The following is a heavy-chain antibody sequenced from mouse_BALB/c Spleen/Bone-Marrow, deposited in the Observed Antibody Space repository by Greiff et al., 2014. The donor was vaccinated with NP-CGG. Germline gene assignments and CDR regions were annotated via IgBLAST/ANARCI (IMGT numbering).Heavy chain of an antibody. Sequence: QVHVKQSGAELVRPGVSVKISCKGSGYTFTDYAIHWVKQSHAKSLEWIGLISGYYGDAIYNQKFKGKATMTVDKSSRTAYMDLARLTSEDSAIYYCARSGKVRNAMDCWGQGTSVTVSS. J-gene: IGHJ4*01. CDR3: ARSGKVRNAMDC. CDR2: ISGYYGDA. D-gene: IGHD2-14*01. V-gene: IGHV1-67*01. CDR1: GYTFTDYA.